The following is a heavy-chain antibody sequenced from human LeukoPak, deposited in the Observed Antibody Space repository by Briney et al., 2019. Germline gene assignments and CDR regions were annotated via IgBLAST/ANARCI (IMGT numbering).Heavy chain of an antibody. CDR3: ARIRLRWKGIRDAFDI. CDR1: SGSISTSNYY. CDR2: IFYSGST. Sequence: SETLSLTCTVSSGSISTSNYYWGWVRQPPGKALEWIGNIFYSGSTYYSPSLKSRVTISLDTSRNQFSLKLSSVTAADTAVYYCARIRLRWKGIRDAFDIWGQGTMVTVSS. V-gene: IGHV4-39*07. J-gene: IGHJ3*02. D-gene: IGHD4-23*01.